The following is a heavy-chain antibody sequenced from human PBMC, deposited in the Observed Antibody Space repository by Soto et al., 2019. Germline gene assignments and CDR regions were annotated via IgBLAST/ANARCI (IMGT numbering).Heavy chain of an antibody. J-gene: IGHJ5*01. V-gene: IGHV4-39*01. D-gene: IGHD2-21*01. CDR1: GVSIHNSHYF. Sequence: LSLTCTVSGVSIHNSHYFWAWIRQPPGKGLQFIASVYHNGGAHYNSSLKSRVTISVDTANNQVSLRMRSLTAADTAFYYCGRVVEGATRHTDPDSWGQGILVTVSS. CDR3: GRVVEGATRHTDPDS. CDR2: VYHNGGA.